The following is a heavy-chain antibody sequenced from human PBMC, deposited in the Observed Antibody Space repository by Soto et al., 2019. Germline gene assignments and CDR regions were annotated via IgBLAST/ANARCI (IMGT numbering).Heavy chain of an antibody. V-gene: IGHV1-18*01. CDR3: ARYDFWSGYLDYYYGMDV. CDR1: GYTFTSYG. Sequence: QVQLVQSGAEVKKPGASVKVSCKASGYTFTSYGISWVRQAPGQGLEWMGWISAYNGNTNYAQKLQGRVTMTTDTATSTDYMALSSLRSDDTAGYYGARYDFWSGYLDYYYGMDVWGQGTTVTVSS. J-gene: IGHJ6*02. D-gene: IGHD3-3*01. CDR2: ISAYNGNT.